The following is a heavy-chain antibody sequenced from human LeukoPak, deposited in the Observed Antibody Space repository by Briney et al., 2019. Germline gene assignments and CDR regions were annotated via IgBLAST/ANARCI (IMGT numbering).Heavy chain of an antibody. CDR2: ISGSGGST. J-gene: IGHJ6*03. V-gene: IGHV3-23*01. CDR1: GFTFSSYA. CDR3: ARGGYCSSTSCYYYYYYYMDV. D-gene: IGHD2-2*01. Sequence: GGSLRLSCAASGFTFSSYAMSWVRQPPGKGLEWVSTISGSGGSTYYADSVKGRFTISRDNSKNSLYLQMNSLRAEDTAVYYCARGGYCSSTSCYYYYYYYMDVWGKGTTVTVSS.